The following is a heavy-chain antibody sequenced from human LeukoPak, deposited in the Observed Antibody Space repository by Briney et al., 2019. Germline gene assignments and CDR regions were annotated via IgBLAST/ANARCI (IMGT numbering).Heavy chain of an antibody. CDR3: ATPMTTVTPRAGFDY. CDR1: VYTFTSYY. D-gene: IGHD4-17*01. Sequence: ASVKVSCKASVYTFTSYYMHWVRQAPGQGLEWMGIINPSGGSTSYAQKFQGRVTMTRDTSTSTVYMELSSLRSEDTAVYYCATPMTTVTPRAGFDYWGQGTLVTVSS. CDR2: INPSGGST. J-gene: IGHJ4*02. V-gene: IGHV1-46*01.